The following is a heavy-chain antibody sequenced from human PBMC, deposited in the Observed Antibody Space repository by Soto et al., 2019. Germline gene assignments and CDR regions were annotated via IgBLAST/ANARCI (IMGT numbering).Heavy chain of an antibody. J-gene: IGHJ5*02. CDR1: GYSISIGYY. Sequence: SETLSLTCAVSGYSISIGYYWGWIRQPPGKGLEWIGSIYHSGSTYYNPSLKSRVTISVDTSKNQFSLKLSSVTAADTAVYYCARGSLDVVVVAATLVSWFDPWGQGTPVTVSS. V-gene: IGHV4-38-2*01. CDR3: ARGSLDVVVVAATLVSWFDP. CDR2: IYHSGST. D-gene: IGHD2-15*01.